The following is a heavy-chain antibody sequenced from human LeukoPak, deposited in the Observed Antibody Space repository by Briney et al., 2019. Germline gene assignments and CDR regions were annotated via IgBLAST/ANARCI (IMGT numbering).Heavy chain of an antibody. CDR3: ARDPYYYDSSGYQNWFDP. V-gene: IGHV1-69*04. CDR1: GGTFSSYT. J-gene: IGHJ5*02. D-gene: IGHD3-22*01. CDR2: IIPILGIA. Sequence: SVKVSCKASGGTFSSYTISWVRQAPGQGLEWMGRIIPILGIANYAQKFQGRVTITADKSTSTAYMELSSLRSEDTAVYYCARDPYYYDSSGYQNWFDPWGQGTLVTVSS.